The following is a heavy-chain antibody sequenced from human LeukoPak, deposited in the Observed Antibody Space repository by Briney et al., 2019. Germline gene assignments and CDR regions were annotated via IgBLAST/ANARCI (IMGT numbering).Heavy chain of an antibody. CDR1: GGTFSSYA. J-gene: IGHJ4*02. CDR3: ARVNTMVRGIIMLEALKY. Sequence: ASVKVSCKASGGTFSSYAISWVRQAPGQGLQWMGWINTNTGNPTYAQGFTGRFVFSLDTSVSTAYLQISSLKAEDTAVYYCARVNTMVRGIIMLEALKYWGQGILVTVSS. V-gene: IGHV7-4-1*02. D-gene: IGHD3-10*01. CDR2: INTNTGNP.